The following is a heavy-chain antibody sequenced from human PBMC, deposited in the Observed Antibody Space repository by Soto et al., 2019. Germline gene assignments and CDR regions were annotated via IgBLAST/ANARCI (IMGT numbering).Heavy chain of an antibody. D-gene: IGHD6-13*01. Sequence: QVQLVESGGGVVQPGRSLRLSCAASGFTFSSYGMHWVRQAPGKGLEWVAVISYDGSNKYYADSVKGRFTISRDNSKNTLYLQMNSLRAEETAVYYCATLIAAAEYYFDYWGQGTLVTVSS. CDR2: ISYDGSNK. CDR1: GFTFSSYG. J-gene: IGHJ4*02. V-gene: IGHV3-30*03. CDR3: ATLIAAAEYYFDY.